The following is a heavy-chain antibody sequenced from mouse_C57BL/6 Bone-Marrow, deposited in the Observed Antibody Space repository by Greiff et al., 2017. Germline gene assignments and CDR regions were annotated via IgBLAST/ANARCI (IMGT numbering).Heavy chain of an antibody. J-gene: IGHJ4*01. Sequence: QVQLQQSGAELVKPGASVKMSCKASGYTFTSYWINWVKQRPGQGLEWIGDIYPGSGSTNYNEKFKGKATLTVDKSSSTAYMQLSSLTSEDSAVCDSARSDLGFCAMYFWGRGTAATVSS. CDR1: GYTFTSYW. CDR3: ARSDLGFCAMYF. V-gene: IGHV1-55*01. CDR2: IYPGSGST.